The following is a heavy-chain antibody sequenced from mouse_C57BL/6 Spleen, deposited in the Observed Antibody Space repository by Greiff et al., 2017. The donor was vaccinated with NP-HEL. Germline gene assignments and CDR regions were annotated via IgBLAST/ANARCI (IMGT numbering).Heavy chain of an antibody. CDR2: IDPENGDT. D-gene: IGHD1-1*01. V-gene: IGHV14-4*01. Sequence: VQLKQSGAELVRPGASVKLSCTASGFNIKDDYMHWVKQRPEQGLEWIGWIDPENGDTEYASKFQGKATITANPSSNTAYLQLSSLTSEDTAVYYCYYYCSSYPFAYWGQGTLVTVSS. CDR1: GFNIKDDY. J-gene: IGHJ3*01. CDR3: YYYCSSYPFAY.